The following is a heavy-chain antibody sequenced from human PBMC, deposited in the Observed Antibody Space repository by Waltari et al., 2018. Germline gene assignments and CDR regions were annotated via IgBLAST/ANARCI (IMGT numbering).Heavy chain of an antibody. CDR1: GYNFINYW. J-gene: IGHJ3*02. CDR3: VRGDVNGYGYTFDI. CDR2: VFPGDSDT. D-gene: IGHD5-12*01. V-gene: IGHV5-51*01. Sequence: EVQLVQSGAEVKKPGESLKISCKGSGYNFINYWIGWVRQMPGKGLEWMGIVFPGDSDTRYSPAFQGQVTISADKSISTAYLQWSSLKASDTAMFYCVRGDVNGYGYTFDIWGQGTVVTVSS.